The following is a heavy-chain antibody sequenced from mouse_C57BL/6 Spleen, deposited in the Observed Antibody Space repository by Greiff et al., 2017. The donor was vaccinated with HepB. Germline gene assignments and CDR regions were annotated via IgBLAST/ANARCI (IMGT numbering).Heavy chain of an antibody. CDR1: GYTFTSYC. CDR2: IDPNSGGT. V-gene: IGHV1-72*01. CDR3: ARGTTVVATDY. D-gene: IGHD1-1*01. Sequence: VQLQQPGAELVQPGASVKLSCEASGYTFTSYCMHWVKQRPGRGLEWIGRIDPNSGGTKYNEKFTSKATLTVDKPSSTADMQLSGLTSEDSAVSDCARGTTVVATDYWGQGTTLTVSS. J-gene: IGHJ2*01.